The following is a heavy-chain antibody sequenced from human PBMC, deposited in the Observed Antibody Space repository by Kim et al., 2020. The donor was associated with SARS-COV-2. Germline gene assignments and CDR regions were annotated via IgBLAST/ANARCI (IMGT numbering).Heavy chain of an antibody. Sequence: ASVKVSCKASGYTFTNYAMHWVRQAPGQRLEWMGGINAVNGNTKYSQNFQGRVTITRDTSASTAYMELSSLGSEDTAVYYCSRSVSGSYYYGTDVWGQGTTVTVAS. D-gene: IGHD1-26*01. V-gene: IGHV1-3*01. CDR3: SRSVSGSYYYGTDV. CDR1: GYTFTNYA. J-gene: IGHJ6*02. CDR2: INAVNGNT.